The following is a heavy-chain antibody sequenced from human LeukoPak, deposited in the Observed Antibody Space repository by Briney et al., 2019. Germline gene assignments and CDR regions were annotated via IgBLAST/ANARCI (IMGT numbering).Heavy chain of an antibody. D-gene: IGHD3-3*01. CDR1: GFTFSSYG. CDR3: ARGLRFLEWSHYYYYGMDV. Sequence: GGSLRLSCAASGFTFSSYGMHWVRQAPGKGLEWVAVISYDGSNKYYADSVKGRFTISRDNSKNTLYLQMNSLRAEDTAVYYCARGLRFLEWSHYYYYGMDVWGQGTTVTVSS. V-gene: IGHV3-30*03. CDR2: ISYDGSNK. J-gene: IGHJ6*02.